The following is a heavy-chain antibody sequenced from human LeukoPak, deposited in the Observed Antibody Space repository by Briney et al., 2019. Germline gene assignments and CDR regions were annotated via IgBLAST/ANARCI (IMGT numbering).Heavy chain of an antibody. Sequence: GGSLRLSCAASGFTVSSNYMSWVRQAPGKGLEWVSIIYSGGSTYYADSVKGRFTISRDNSKNTLYLQMNSLRAEDTAVYYCASRSGYYTYYFDYWGQGTLVTVSS. V-gene: IGHV3-53*01. D-gene: IGHD3-22*01. CDR1: GFTVSSNY. CDR2: IYSGGST. CDR3: ASRSGYYTYYFDY. J-gene: IGHJ4*02.